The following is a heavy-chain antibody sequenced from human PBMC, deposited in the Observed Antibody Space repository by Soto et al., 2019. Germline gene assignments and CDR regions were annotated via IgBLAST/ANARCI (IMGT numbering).Heavy chain of an antibody. J-gene: IGHJ6*02. D-gene: IGHD3-3*01. Sequence: ASVKVSCKASGYTFTSYYMHWVRQAPGQGLEWMGIINPSGGSTSYAQKFQGRVTMTRDTSTSTVYMELSSLRSEDTAVYYCARERTYYDFWSGNRPGPGPHYYYGMDVWGQGTTVTVSS. CDR2: INPSGGST. CDR3: ARERTYYDFWSGNRPGPGPHYYYGMDV. V-gene: IGHV1-46*01. CDR1: GYTFTSYY.